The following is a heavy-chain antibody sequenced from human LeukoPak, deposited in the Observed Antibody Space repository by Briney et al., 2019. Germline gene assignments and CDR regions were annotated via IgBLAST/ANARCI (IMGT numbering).Heavy chain of an antibody. J-gene: IGHJ6*03. D-gene: IGHD3-16*01. Sequence: GGSLRLSCEASGFTFSNSAMSWVRQAPGKGPEWVSGISGSGSSTYYPDSVKGRFTSSRDNSKNTLYIQMNSLRAEDTAVYYCAKDGSWGDYYFYFYMDVWGKGTTVTVSS. V-gene: IGHV3-23*01. CDR2: ISGSGSST. CDR3: AKDGSWGDYYFYFYMDV. CDR1: GFTFSNSA.